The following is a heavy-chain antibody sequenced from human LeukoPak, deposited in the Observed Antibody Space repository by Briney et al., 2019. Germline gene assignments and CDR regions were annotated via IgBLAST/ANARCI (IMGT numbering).Heavy chain of an antibody. D-gene: IGHD3-10*01. CDR3: ARVITMVRGAPLYYFDY. J-gene: IGHJ4*02. Sequence: GESLKISCQGSGYRSSNYCLGWVRQISGKGLEWMGIIYPGDSDTRYSPSFQGQVTISADKSISTAYLQWSSLKASDTAMYYCARVITMVRGAPLYYFDYWGQGTLVTVSS. V-gene: IGHV5-51*01. CDR2: IYPGDSDT. CDR1: GYRSSNYC.